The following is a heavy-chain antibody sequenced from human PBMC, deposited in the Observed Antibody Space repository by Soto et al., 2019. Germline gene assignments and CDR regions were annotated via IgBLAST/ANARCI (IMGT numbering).Heavy chain of an antibody. CDR1: GGSFSGYY. CDR2: INHSGRT. CDR3: ARGPRIVGATTPVGY. J-gene: IGHJ4*02. D-gene: IGHD1-26*01. Sequence: QVQLQQWGAGLLKPSETLSLTCAVYGGSFSGYYWSWIRQPPGKGLEWIGEINHSGRTNYNPSLKSRVTISVDTSKNQFSLKLSSVTAADTAVYYCARGPRIVGATTPVGYWGQGTLVTVSS. V-gene: IGHV4-34*01.